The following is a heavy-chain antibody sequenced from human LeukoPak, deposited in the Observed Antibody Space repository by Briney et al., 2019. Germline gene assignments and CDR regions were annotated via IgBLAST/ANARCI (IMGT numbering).Heavy chain of an antibody. D-gene: IGHD2-15*01. V-gene: IGHV4-59*01. J-gene: IGHJ4*02. CDR2: IHFSGST. CDR1: GGSFSGYY. CDR3: ARAFCSGGSCPTIDY. Sequence: SETLSLTCAVYGGSFSGYYWSWIRQPPGKGLEWIGYIHFSGSTNYNPSLKSRVTISVDTSKNQFSLKLNSVTAADTSVYYCARAFCSGGSCPTIDYWGQGTLVTVSS.